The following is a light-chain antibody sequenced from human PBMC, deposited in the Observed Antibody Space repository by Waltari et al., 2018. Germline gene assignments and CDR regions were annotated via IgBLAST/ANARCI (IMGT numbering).Light chain of an antibody. CDR2: EVT. CDR3: CSYTTIGPVL. V-gene: IGLV2-23*02. CDR1: SSDVGANNF. Sequence: QSALTQPASVSGSPGQSIAISCIGTSSDVGANNFLSWYQQHPGRAPTLMIHEVTKRPSGVSTRFSGSKSGNTASLTISGLQAEDEADYYCCSYTTIGPVLIGGGTKVTVL. J-gene: IGLJ2*01.